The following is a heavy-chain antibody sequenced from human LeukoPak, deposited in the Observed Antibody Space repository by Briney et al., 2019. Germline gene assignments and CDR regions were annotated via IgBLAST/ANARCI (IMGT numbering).Heavy chain of an antibody. V-gene: IGHV3-23*01. CDR2: ISGSGTGGRT. J-gene: IGHJ4*02. D-gene: IGHD1-26*01. Sequence: GGSLRLSCTASGFKFDDYGMTWVRQAPGKGLEWVSGISGSGTGGRTYYADSVKGRFTISRDNSKNTLYLQMNSLRAEDTAVYYCAKAGSIRFDYWGQGTLVTVSS. CDR1: GFKFDDYG. CDR3: AKAGSIRFDY.